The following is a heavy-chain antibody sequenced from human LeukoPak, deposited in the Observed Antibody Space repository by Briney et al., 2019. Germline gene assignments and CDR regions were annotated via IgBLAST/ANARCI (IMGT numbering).Heavy chain of an antibody. D-gene: IGHD6-13*01. J-gene: IGHJ5*02. CDR1: VGTFISYT. CDR2: VIPILGIA. CDR3: ARDSSSWYNWFDP. V-gene: IGHV1-69*04. Sequence: SVQDSCKASVGTFISYTISWVRQAPGQGVEWMGRVIPILGIANYAQKFQGRVTITADKSTSTAYMELSSLRSEDTAVYYCARDSSSWYNWFDPWGQGTLVTVSS.